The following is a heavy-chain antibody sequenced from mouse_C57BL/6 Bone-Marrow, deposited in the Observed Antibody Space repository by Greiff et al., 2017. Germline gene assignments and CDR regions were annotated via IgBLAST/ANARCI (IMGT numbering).Heavy chain of an antibody. Sequence: EVMLVESGGGLVQPGGSLKLSCAASGFTFSDYYMYWVRQTPEKRLEWVAYISNGGGSTYYPDTVKGRFTISRDTAKNTLYLQMSRLKSEDTAMYYCARRFYGEGFAYWGQGTLVTVSA. J-gene: IGHJ3*01. D-gene: IGHD1-2*01. CDR1: GFTFSDYY. V-gene: IGHV5-12*01. CDR3: ARRFYGEGFAY. CDR2: ISNGGGST.